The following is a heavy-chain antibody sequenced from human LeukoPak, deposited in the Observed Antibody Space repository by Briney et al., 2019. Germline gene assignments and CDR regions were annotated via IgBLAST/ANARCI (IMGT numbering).Heavy chain of an antibody. J-gene: IGHJ6*03. CDR1: GYTFTSYD. D-gene: IGHD3-3*01. V-gene: IGHV1-8*03. Sequence: ASVKVSCKASGYTFTSYDINWVRQAPGQGLEWMGWMNPNSGNTGYAQKFQGRVTITRNTSISTAYMELSSLRSEDTAVYYCARGFRYDFWSGYPFFYYYYYMDVWGKGTTVTVSS. CDR2: MNPNSGNT. CDR3: ARGFRYDFWSGYPFFYYYYYMDV.